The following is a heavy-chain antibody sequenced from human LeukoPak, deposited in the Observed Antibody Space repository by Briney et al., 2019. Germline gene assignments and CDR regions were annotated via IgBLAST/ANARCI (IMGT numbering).Heavy chain of an antibody. J-gene: IGHJ4*02. CDR1: GYSISSGYY. D-gene: IGHD3-22*01. CDR2: IYHSGST. CDR3: ARAYYYDSSGYYERWSGESK. V-gene: IGHV4-38-2*02. Sequence: PSETLSLTCTVSGYSISSGYYWGWIRQPPGKGLEWIGSIYHSGSTYYNPSLKSRVTISVDTSKNQFSLKLSSVTVADTAVYYCARAYYYDSSGYYERWSGESKWGQGTLVTVSS.